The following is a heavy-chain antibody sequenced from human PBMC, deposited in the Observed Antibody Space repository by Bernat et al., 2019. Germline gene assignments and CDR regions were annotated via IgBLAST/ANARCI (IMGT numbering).Heavy chain of an antibody. D-gene: IGHD6-19*01. V-gene: IGHV3-74*01. CDR3: AREESSGRDAVDI. CDR1: GFTFSSYW. J-gene: IGHJ3*02. Sequence: EVQLVESGGGLVQPGGSLRLSCAASGFTFSSYWMHWVRQVPGKGLVWVSRINTDGRNTDYADSVKGRFTISRDNAKNTLYLQMNSLRAEETAVYYCAREESSGRDAVDIWGQGTMVTVSS. CDR2: INTDGRNT.